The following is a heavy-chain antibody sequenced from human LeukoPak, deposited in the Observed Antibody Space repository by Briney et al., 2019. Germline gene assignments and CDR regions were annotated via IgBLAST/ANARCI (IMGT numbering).Heavy chain of an antibody. CDR3: ARVTCTSTSCYCKDALDI. Sequence: PSETLSLTCTVSGGSISSYYWNWIRQPPGKGLEWIGYIYYSGTTNYNPSLKGRVTISVDTSKNQFSLKLSSVTAADTAVYYCARVTCTSTSCYCKDALDIWGQGTMVTASS. J-gene: IGHJ3*02. V-gene: IGHV4-59*01. D-gene: IGHD2-2*01. CDR2: IYYSGTT. CDR1: GGSISSYY.